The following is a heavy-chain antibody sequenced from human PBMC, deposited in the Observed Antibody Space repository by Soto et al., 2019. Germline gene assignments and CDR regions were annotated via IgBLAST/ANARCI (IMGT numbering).Heavy chain of an antibody. CDR3: ARAFQPHSYGYDY. D-gene: IGHD5-18*01. Sequence: ASVKVSCKASGGTFSSYAISWVRQSPGQGLEWMGGIIPIFGTSNYAQKFQGRVTITADESTSTAYMELSSLRSEDTAVYYCARAFQPHSYGYDYWGQGNLVTVSS. CDR2: IIPIFGTS. CDR1: GGTFSSYA. J-gene: IGHJ4*02. V-gene: IGHV1-69*13.